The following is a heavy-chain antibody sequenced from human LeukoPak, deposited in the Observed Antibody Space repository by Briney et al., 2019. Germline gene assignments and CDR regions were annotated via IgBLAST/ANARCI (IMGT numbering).Heavy chain of an antibody. D-gene: IGHD3-10*01. J-gene: IGHJ4*02. V-gene: IGHV4-39*07. CDR1: GGSIRSATYY. CDR3: ARVLLWFGAFDY. Sequence: PSETLSLTCTDSGGSIRSATYYWAWIRQSPGKGLEWIGSIYYSGSTYYNPSLKSRVTISVDTSKNQFSLKLSSVTAADTAVYYCARVLLWFGAFDYWGQGTLVTVSS. CDR2: IYYSGST.